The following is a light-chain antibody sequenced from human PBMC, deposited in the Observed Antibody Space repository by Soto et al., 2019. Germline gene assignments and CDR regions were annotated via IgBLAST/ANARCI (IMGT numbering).Light chain of an antibody. Sequence: DIQMTQSPSSLSASVGDRVTITCQASQDIDNFLNWYQKKPGTAPKLLIYDGSKLETGVPSRFSGSGSGTEFIFSISSLHPEDIATYYCLQYYNVPLGFGGGTKVEIK. CDR3: LQYYNVPLG. CDR1: QDIDNF. V-gene: IGKV1-33*01. J-gene: IGKJ4*01. CDR2: DGS.